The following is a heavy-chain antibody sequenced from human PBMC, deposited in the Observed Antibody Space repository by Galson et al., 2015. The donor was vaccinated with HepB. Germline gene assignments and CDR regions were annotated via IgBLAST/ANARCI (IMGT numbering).Heavy chain of an antibody. J-gene: IGHJ1*01. CDR1: GYTFTMFD. D-gene: IGHD2-8*01. V-gene: IGHV1-18*01. CDR3: ARGIGLYYEFQD. CDR2: ISTYNGNT. Sequence: SCKASGYTFTMFDISWVRQAPGQGLEWMGWISTYNGNTNYAQKYQGRVTMTTDPSTSSAYMELRSLGSDDTAVYCCARGIGLYYEFQDWGQGTLVTVSP.